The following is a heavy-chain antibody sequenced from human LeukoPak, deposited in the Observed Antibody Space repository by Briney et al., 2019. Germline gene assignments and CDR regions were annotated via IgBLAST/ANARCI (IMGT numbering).Heavy chain of an antibody. Sequence: GASVKDSCKATGYTFTSYYMHWVRQAPGQGLEGMGIINPSGGSTSYAQKFQGRVTMTRDMSTSTVYMELSSLRSEDTAVYYCARACSSTSCYGANYYYYYMDVWGKGTTVTVSS. J-gene: IGHJ6*03. CDR2: INPSGGST. D-gene: IGHD2-2*01. CDR1: GYTFTSYY. CDR3: ARACSSTSCYGANYYYYYMDV. V-gene: IGHV1-46*01.